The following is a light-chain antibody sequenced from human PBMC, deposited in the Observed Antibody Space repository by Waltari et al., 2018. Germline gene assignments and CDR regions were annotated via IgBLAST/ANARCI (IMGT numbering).Light chain of an antibody. Sequence: DIQMTQSPSSLSASVGDRVTITCRASQNISSYLNWYQQKPGKAPKLLIYAASSLQSGVPSRFSGSGSGTDFTLTISSLQPEDSATYYCQQSYSTPQTFGQGTKVEIK. CDR3: QQSYSTPQT. V-gene: IGKV1-39*01. J-gene: IGKJ1*01. CDR1: QNISSY. CDR2: AAS.